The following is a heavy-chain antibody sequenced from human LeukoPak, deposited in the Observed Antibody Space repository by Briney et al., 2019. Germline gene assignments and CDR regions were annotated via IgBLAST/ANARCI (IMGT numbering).Heavy chain of an antibody. V-gene: IGHV4-39*01. Sequence: PSETLSLTCAASGDSISSSNYYWGWIRQPPGKGLEWIGSFSFGGSTYYNPSLKSRVTISVDTSENLFSLRLSSVTAADTAVYYCARHDFGDKNCFDPWGQGTLVTVSS. D-gene: IGHD4-17*01. J-gene: IGHJ5*02. CDR2: FSFGGST. CDR3: ARHDFGDKNCFDP. CDR1: GDSISSSNYY.